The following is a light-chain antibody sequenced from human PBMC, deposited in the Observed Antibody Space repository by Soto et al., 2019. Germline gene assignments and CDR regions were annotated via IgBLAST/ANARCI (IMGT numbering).Light chain of an antibody. CDR2: EAA. CDR3: MQSKQFPLT. V-gene: IGKV2D-29*02. J-gene: IGKJ4*01. CDR1: QSLLHSDGKTY. Sequence: IVMTQNPLSLSVTPGQPASISCKSSQSLLHSDGKTYLYWYLQKPGQSPQLLIYEAANRFSGVPDRFSVSGSGTDFTLKISRVEAEDVGVYYCMQSKQFPLTFGGGTKVEIK.